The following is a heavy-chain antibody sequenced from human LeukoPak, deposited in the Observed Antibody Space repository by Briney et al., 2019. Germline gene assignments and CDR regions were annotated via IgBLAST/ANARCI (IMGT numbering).Heavy chain of an antibody. D-gene: IGHD1-26*01. J-gene: IGHJ5*02. Sequence: SQTLSLTCTVSGASITTGSYYWNWIRQPAGKGLEWIGRIYTSGSTNYNPSLKSRITMSIDKSKNHFSLKMTSVTAADTAMYYCARDFAWELPGRWYNCFDPWGQGTLVTVSS. CDR3: ARDFAWELPGRWYNCFDP. CDR1: GASITTGSYY. V-gene: IGHV4-61*02. CDR2: IYTSGST.